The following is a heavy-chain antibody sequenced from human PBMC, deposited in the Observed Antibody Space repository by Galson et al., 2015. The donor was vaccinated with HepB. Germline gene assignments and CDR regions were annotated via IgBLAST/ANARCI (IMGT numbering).Heavy chain of an antibody. CDR2: IKQDGSEK. CDR1: GFTFSSYW. V-gene: IGHV3-7*03. Sequence: SLRLSCAASGFTFSSYWMSWVRQAPGKGLEWVANIKQDGSEKYYVDSVKGRFTISRDNAKNSLYLQMNSLRAEDTAAYYCARDIGGSRYYYYGMDVWGQGTTVTVSS. J-gene: IGHJ6*02. CDR3: ARDIGGSRYYYYGMDV. D-gene: IGHD6-25*01.